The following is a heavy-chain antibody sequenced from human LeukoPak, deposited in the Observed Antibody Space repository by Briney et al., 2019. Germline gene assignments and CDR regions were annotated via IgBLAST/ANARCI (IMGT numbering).Heavy chain of an antibody. CDR1: GFTFSNYW. CDR2: IKPDGSEK. J-gene: IGHJ4*02. Sequence: GGSLRLSCAASGFTFSNYWMSWVRQAPGKGREWVANIKPDGSEKYYVDSVKGRFTISRDNAKNSLYLQMNSLRAEDTAVYYCARLDAYWGQGTLVTVSS. CDR3: ARLDAY. V-gene: IGHV3-7*01.